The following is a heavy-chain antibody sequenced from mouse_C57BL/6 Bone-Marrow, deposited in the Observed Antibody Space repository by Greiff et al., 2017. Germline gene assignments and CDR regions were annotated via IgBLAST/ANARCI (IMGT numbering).Heavy chain of an antibody. Sequence: QVQLQQSGPGLVQPSQSLSITCTVSGFSLTSYGVHWVRQSPGKGLEWLGVIWSGGSTDYNAAFISRLSISKDNSKSHIFFKMNSLQADDTAIYYSARNFPQYYGSSYNYAMDYWGQGTSVTVSS. V-gene: IGHV2-2*01. J-gene: IGHJ4*01. CDR1: GFSLTSYG. D-gene: IGHD1-1*01. CDR3: ARNFPQYYGSSYNYAMDY. CDR2: IWSGGST.